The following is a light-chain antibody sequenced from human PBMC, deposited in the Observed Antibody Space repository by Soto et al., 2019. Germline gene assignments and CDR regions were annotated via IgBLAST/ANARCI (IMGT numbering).Light chain of an antibody. Sequence: IVMRQSPATLSVSPGERATLSCRASQSVSSNLAWYQQKPGQAPRLLIYGASTRATGIPARFSVSGSGTDFTLTISSLQSEDFALYYCQQYNKWPLITFGQGTRLEI. CDR2: GAS. V-gene: IGKV3-15*01. J-gene: IGKJ5*01. CDR3: QQYNKWPLIT. CDR1: QSVSSN.